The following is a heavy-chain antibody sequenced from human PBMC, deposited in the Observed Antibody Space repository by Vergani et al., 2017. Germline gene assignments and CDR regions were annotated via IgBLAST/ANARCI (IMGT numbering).Heavy chain of an antibody. CDR1: GFTFDDYA. J-gene: IGHJ5*02. D-gene: IGHD4-17*01. Sequence: EVQLLESGGGLVQPGGSLRLSCAVSGFTFDDYAMHWVRQAPGKGLEWVSGISWNSGSIGYADSVKGRFTISRDNAKNSLYLQMNSLRAEDTALYYCAKDGHDYGDSYIWFDPWGQGTLVTVSA. V-gene: IGHV3-9*01. CDR2: ISWNSGSI. CDR3: AKDGHDYGDSYIWFDP.